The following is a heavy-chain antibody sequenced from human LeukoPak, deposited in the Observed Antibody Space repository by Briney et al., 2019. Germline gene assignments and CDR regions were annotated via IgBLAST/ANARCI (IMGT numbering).Heavy chain of an antibody. CDR1: GFTVSSSY. CDR3: ARATRYDSSVYYFDY. J-gene: IGHJ4*02. V-gene: IGHV3-53*01. CDR2: IYSGGST. Sequence: GGSLRLSCAASGFTVSSSYMSWVRQAPGRGLEWVSVIYSGGSTYYADSVKRRFTISRGNSKNTLYLQMDGLRAGDTAVYYCARATRYDSSVYYFDYWGQGTLVTVSS. D-gene: IGHD3-22*01.